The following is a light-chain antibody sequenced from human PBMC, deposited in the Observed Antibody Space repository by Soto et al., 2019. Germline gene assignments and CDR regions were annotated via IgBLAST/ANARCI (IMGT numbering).Light chain of an antibody. CDR3: SSYAGSNNFEV. J-gene: IGLJ1*01. Sequence: QSALTQPPSASGSPGQSVTISCTGTSSDVGGYNYVSWYQQHPGKAPKLMIYEVSKRHSGVPDRFSGSKSGNTASLTVSGLQAEDEADYYCSSYAGSNNFEVFGTGTKLTVL. CDR1: SSDVGGYNY. V-gene: IGLV2-8*01. CDR2: EVS.